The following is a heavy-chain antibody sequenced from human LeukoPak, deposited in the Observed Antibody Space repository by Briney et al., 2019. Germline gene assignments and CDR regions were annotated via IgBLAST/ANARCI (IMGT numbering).Heavy chain of an antibody. D-gene: IGHD3-22*01. CDR1: GYSISSGYY. Sequence: SETLSLTCTVSGYSISSGYYWGWIRQPPGKGLEWIGSIYHSGSTYYNPSLKSRVTISVDTSKNQFSLKLSSVTAADTAVYYCARDNNDSSGYYLSSWGQGTLVTVSS. CDR2: IYHSGST. J-gene: IGHJ4*02. V-gene: IGHV4-38-2*02. CDR3: ARDNNDSSGYYLSS.